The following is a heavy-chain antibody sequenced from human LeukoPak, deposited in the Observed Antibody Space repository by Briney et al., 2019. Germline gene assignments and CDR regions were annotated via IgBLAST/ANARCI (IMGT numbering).Heavy chain of an antibody. CDR2: VYYTRSS. D-gene: IGHD3-10*01. CDR1: GDSISSSY. J-gene: IGHJ4*02. V-gene: IGHV4-59*01. CDR3: AGYGSGSYYKAFDF. Sequence: SETLSLTCTVSGDSISSSYWSWIRQPPGKGLEWIGYVYYTRSSYYNPSLKSRATTSIDMSKNQFSLKLTSMTAADTAVYYCAGYGSGSYYKAFDFWGQGILVTVSS.